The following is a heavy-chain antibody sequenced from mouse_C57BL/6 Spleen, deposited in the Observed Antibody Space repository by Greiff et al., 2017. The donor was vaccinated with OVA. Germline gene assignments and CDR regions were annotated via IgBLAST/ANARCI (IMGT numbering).Heavy chain of an antibody. CDR1: GFTFSSYA. CDR3: ARDDGYYRMFAY. V-gene: IGHV5-4*01. Sequence: DVKLVESGGGLVKPGGSLKLSCAASGFTFSSYAMSWVRQTPEKRLEWVATISDGGSYTYYPDNVKGRFTISRDNAKNNLYLQMSHLKSEDTAMYYCARDDGYYRMFAYWGQGTLVTVSA. J-gene: IGHJ3*01. CDR2: ISDGGSYT. D-gene: IGHD2-3*01.